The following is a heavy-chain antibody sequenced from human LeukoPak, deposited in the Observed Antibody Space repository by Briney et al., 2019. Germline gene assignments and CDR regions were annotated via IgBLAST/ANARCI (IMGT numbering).Heavy chain of an antibody. CDR1: GGSISSYY. D-gene: IGHD4-17*01. Sequence: SGTLSLTCTVSGGSISSYYWSWIRQPAGKGLEWIGRIYTSGSTNYNPSLKSRVTMSVDTSKNQFSLKLSSVTAADTAVYYCARTVSEGLYYYYYMDVWGKGTTVTISS. CDR3: ARTVSEGLYYYYYMDV. J-gene: IGHJ6*03. CDR2: IYTSGST. V-gene: IGHV4-4*07.